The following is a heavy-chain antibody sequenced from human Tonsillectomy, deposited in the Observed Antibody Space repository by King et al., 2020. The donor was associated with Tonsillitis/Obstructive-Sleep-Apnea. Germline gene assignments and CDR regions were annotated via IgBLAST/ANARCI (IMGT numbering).Heavy chain of an antibody. CDR2: INHSGST. D-gene: IGHD4-17*01. V-gene: IGHV4-34*01. Sequence: VQLQQWGAGLLKPSETLSLTCAVYGGSFSGYFWSWIRQPPGKGLEWIGEINHSGSTNYIPSLKSRVTISVDTSKNQFSLNLSSVTAADTAVYYCARVGGGTTLTTWAYFDYWGQGTLVTVSS. CDR3: ARVGGGTTLTTWAYFDY. J-gene: IGHJ4*02. CDR1: GGSFSGYF.